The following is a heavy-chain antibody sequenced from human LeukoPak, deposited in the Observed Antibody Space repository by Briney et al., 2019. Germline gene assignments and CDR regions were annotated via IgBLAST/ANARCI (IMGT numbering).Heavy chain of an antibody. Sequence: SETLSLTCTVSGGSISSYYWSWIRQPPGKGLEWIGYIYYSGSTNYNPSLKSRVTILVDTSKNQFSLKLSSVTAADTAVYYCATTGGSGSYYYFDLWGRGTLVTVSS. D-gene: IGHD3-10*01. CDR3: ATTGGSGSYYYFDL. J-gene: IGHJ2*01. V-gene: IGHV4-59*08. CDR2: IYYSGST. CDR1: GGSISSYY.